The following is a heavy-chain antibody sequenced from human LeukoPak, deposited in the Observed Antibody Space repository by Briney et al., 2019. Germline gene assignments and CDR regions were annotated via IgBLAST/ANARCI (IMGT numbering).Heavy chain of an antibody. CDR3: ARDWGVGATGSPVSDY. J-gene: IGHJ4*02. V-gene: IGHV1-69*05. CDR2: IIPIIGTP. Sequence: GASVKVSCKASGGTFSSYAINWVRQAPGQGLEWMGGIIPIIGTPNYAQKFQGRVTITTDESTSTAYMELSSLRSEDTAVYYCARDWGVGATGSPVSDYWGQGTLVTVSS. CDR1: GGTFSSYA. D-gene: IGHD1-26*01.